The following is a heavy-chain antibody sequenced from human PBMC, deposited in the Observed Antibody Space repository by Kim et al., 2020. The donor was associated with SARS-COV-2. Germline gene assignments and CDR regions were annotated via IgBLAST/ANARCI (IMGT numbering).Heavy chain of an antibody. CDR3: ATFADKSGSDYLDAFDI. D-gene: IGHD1-26*01. CDR2: INAGNGNT. J-gene: IGHJ3*02. Sequence: ASVKVSCKASGYTFTSYAMHWVRQAPGQRLEWMGWINAGNGNTKYSQKFQGRVTITRDTSASTAYMELSSLRSEDTAVYYCATFADKSGSDYLDAFDIWGQGTMVTVSS. CDR1: GYTFTSYA. V-gene: IGHV1-3*01.